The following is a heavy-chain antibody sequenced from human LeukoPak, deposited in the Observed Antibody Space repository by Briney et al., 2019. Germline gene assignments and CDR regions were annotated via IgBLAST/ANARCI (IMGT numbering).Heavy chain of an antibody. CDR3: ARELRGLMAF. D-gene: IGHD5-24*01. J-gene: IGHJ3*01. V-gene: IGHV3-23*01. CDR1: GFTFSSCA. Sequence: GGSLRLSCAASGFTFSSCAMSWVRQAPGKGLEWVSDISGTGYSTYYADSVKGRFTISRDNSKNTLYLQMNSLRAEDTAVYYCARELRGLMAFWGQGTMVTVSS. CDR2: ISGTGYST.